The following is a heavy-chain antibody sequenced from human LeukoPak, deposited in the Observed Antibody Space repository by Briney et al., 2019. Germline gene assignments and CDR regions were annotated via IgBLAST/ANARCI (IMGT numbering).Heavy chain of an antibody. CDR2: ISYDGSNK. J-gene: IGHJ4*02. D-gene: IGHD3-22*01. CDR1: GFTFSSYG. CDR3: ARYLNYDGSGHHGY. V-gene: IGHV3-30*03. Sequence: PGRSLRLSCAASGFTFSSYGMHWVRQAPGKGLEWVAVISYDGSNKYYADSVKGRFTISRDNSKNTLYLRMNSLRAEDTAVYYCARYLNYDGSGHHGYWGQGTLVTVSS.